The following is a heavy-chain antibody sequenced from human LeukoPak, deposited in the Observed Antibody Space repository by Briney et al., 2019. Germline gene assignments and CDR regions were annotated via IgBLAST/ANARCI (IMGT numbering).Heavy chain of an antibody. CDR3: ARADSSYRSLDY. V-gene: IGHV3-13*01. Sequence: GGSLRLSCAASGFTFSTYDMHWVRQSTGKGLEWVSGIGTAGDTYYPGSVKGRFTISRENAKNSLYLQMNSLRAEDTAVYYCARADSSYRSLDYWGQGTLVTVSS. CDR2: IGTAGDT. J-gene: IGHJ4*02. D-gene: IGHD6-6*01. CDR1: GFTFSTYD.